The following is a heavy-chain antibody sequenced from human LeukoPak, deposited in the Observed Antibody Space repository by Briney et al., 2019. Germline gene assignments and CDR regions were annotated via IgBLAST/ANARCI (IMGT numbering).Heavy chain of an antibody. CDR3: AKRGYYDSGALRAPFEY. V-gene: IGHV3-23*01. D-gene: IGHD3-22*01. CDR2: TNSGGTST. J-gene: IGHJ4*02. Sequence: GGSLRLSCATSGFPFSDFSMSWVRQAPGKGLEWISTTNSGGTSTYYAESVKGRFTISRDNSKNTLYLQMNSLRAEDTAIYYCAKRGYYDSGALRAPFEYWGQGTLVTVSS. CDR1: GFPFSDFS.